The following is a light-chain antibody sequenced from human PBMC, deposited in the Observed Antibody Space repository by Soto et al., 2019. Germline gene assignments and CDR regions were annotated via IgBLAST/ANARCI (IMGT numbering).Light chain of an antibody. Sequence: QSALTQPASVSGSPGQSITISCTGTSSDVGGYNFVSWYQQHPGKAPRLMIFDVNNRPSGVSTRFPGSKSGNTASLTISGLQAEDEADYYCCSYSGSNTIVVFGGGTKLTVL. CDR3: CSYSGSNTIVV. V-gene: IGLV2-14*03. J-gene: IGLJ2*01. CDR1: SSDVGGYNF. CDR2: DVN.